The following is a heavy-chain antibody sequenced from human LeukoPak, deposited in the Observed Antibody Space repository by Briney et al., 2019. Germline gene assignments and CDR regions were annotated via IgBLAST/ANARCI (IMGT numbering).Heavy chain of an antibody. J-gene: IGHJ4*02. CDR1: GGSISSSSYY. Sequence: SETLSLTCTVSGGSISSSSYYWGWIRQPPGKGLEWIGSIYYSGSTYYNPSLKSRVTISVDTSKNQFSLKLSSVTAADTAVYYCAKGYSYGPSPSIYFDYWGQGTLVTVSS. CDR3: AKGYSYGPSPSIYFDY. CDR2: IYYSGST. D-gene: IGHD5-18*01. V-gene: IGHV4-39*07.